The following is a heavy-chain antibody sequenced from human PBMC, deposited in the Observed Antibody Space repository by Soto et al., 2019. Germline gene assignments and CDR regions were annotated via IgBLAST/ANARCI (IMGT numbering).Heavy chain of an antibody. J-gene: IGHJ4*02. V-gene: IGHV3-53*03. CDR3: GRGSSDSDGILRVDY. D-gene: IGHD2-2*01. CDR1: GFTVSTNY. CDR2: IYSGGNT. Sequence: EVQLLESGGGLIQPGGSLRLSCAASGFTVSTNYMSWVRQAPGKGLEWVSVIYSGGNTYYADSVKGRFSMSRDKSKNTLFLQMNGLRAEDTAVYYCGRGSSDSDGILRVDYWGQGTLVTVSS.